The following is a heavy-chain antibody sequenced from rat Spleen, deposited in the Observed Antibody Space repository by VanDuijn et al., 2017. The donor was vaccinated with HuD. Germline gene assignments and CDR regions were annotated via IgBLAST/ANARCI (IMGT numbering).Heavy chain of an antibody. CDR2: ISPDGGST. CDR3: ARLGGDY. D-gene: IGHD4-1*01. Sequence: EVQLVESDGGLVQPGRSLKLSCVASGFTFSSYWMFWIRQAPGEGLEWLSSISPDGGSTYYPDSVKGRFTISRDNAKSTLYLQMDSLRSEDTATYYCARLGGDYWGQGVMVTVSS. CDR1: GFTFSSYW. V-gene: IGHV5-58*01. J-gene: IGHJ2*01.